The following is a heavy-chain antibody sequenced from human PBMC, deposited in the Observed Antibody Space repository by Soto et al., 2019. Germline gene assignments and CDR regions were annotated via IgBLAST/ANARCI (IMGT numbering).Heavy chain of an antibody. Sequence: GGSLRLSCAASGFTFSGHAMSWVRQAPGKGLEWVSAILSGGSTYYADSVKGRFTISRDNSKNTLSLQMNSLRAEDTAVYYCARRSWESIGSPHKFDYWGQGVLVTVSS. J-gene: IGHJ4*02. CDR2: ILSGGST. CDR3: ARRSWESIGSPHKFDY. V-gene: IGHV3-23*01. D-gene: IGHD1-26*01. CDR1: GFTFSGHA.